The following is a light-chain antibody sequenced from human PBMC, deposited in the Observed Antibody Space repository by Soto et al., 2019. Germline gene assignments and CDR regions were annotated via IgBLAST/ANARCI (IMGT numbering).Light chain of an antibody. CDR1: QSIGSY. CDR2: DAS. Sequence: EIVLTQAPATLSLSLGDRATLSCRASQSIGSYLAWYQHKLGQPPRLLIYDASNRATGIPDRFSGSGSGTDFTLTISRLEPEDFAVYYCQQYGRSGTFGQGTKVDIK. J-gene: IGKJ1*01. V-gene: IGKV3-20*01. CDR3: QQYGRSGT.